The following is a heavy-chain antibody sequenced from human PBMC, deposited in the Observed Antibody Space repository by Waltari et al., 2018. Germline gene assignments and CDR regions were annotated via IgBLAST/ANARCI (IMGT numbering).Heavy chain of an antibody. D-gene: IGHD5-18*01. CDR3: ARGGYSYGYGYETFDY. V-gene: IGHV4-34*01. CDR2: INHSGST. CDR1: GGSFSGYY. Sequence: QVQLQQWGAGLLKPSETLSLTCAVYGGSFSGYYWSWLRQPPGKGLEWIGEINHSGSTNYNPSLKSRVTISVDTSKNQFSLKLSSVTAADTAVYYCARGGYSYGYGYETFDYWGQGTLVTVSS. J-gene: IGHJ4*02.